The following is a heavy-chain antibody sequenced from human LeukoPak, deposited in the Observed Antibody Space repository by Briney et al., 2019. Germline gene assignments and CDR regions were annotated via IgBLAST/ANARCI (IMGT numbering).Heavy chain of an antibody. CDR2: IIPIFGTA. CDR1: GGTFSSYA. J-gene: IGHJ3*02. D-gene: IGHD3-22*01. CDR3: ARGGYYYDSSGLSGAFDI. V-gene: IGHV1-69*05. Sequence: AASVKVSCKASGGTFSSYAISRVRQAPGQGLEWMGRIIPIFGTANYAQKFQGRVAITTDESTSTAYMELSSLRSEDTAVYYCARGGYYYDSSGLSGAFDIWGQGTMVTVSS.